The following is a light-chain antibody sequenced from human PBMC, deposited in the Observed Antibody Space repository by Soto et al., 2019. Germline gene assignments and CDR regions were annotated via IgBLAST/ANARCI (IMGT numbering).Light chain of an antibody. CDR1: SSDVGGYNY. V-gene: IGLV2-8*01. CDR2: EVN. CDR3: SSYGGSNNFVL. Sequence: QSVLTQPPSASGSLGQSVTISCTGTSSDVGGYNYVSWYQQRPGKAPKLMIYEVNERPSGVPDRFSGSKSGNMASLTVSGLQAEDEADYYCSSYGGSNNFVLFGGGTKLTVL. J-gene: IGLJ2*01.